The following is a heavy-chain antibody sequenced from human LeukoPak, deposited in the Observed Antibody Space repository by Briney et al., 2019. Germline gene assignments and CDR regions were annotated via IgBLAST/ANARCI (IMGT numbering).Heavy chain of an antibody. D-gene: IGHD1-1*01. CDR1: GFILSDHY. V-gene: IGHV3-72*01. CDR3: VRVQGWAFDY. CDR2: IKHKADGYTT. Sequence: TGGSLRLSCAASGFILSDHYMDWVRQAPGKRLEWVGRIKHKADGYTTEYAASVKGRFSISRVDSKNSLYLQMNSLKAEDTAVYYCVRVQGWAFDYWGQGALVTVSS. J-gene: IGHJ4*02.